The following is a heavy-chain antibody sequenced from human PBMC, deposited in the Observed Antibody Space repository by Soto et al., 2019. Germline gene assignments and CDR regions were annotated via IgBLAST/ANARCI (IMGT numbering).Heavy chain of an antibody. CDR1: GGSISSYY. J-gene: IGHJ4*02. D-gene: IGHD2-2*01. Sequence: KPSETLSLTCTVSGGSISSYYWSWIRQPPGKGPEWIGYIYYSGSTNYNPSLKSRVTMSVDTSKNQFSLKLSSVTAADTAVYYCARDQPIYCSSTSCYRPFDYWGQGTLVTVSS. CDR2: IYYSGST. V-gene: IGHV4-59*12. CDR3: ARDQPIYCSSTSCYRPFDY.